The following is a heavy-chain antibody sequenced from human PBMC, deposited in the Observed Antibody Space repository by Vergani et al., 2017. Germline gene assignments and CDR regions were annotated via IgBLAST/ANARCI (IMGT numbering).Heavy chain of an antibody. CDR3: ARPEYSSSSGIQDY. V-gene: IGHV1-8*02. CDR1: GYTFTSYD. CDR2: MNPNSGNT. D-gene: IGHD6-6*01. J-gene: IGHJ4*02. Sequence: QVQLVQSGAEVKKPGASVKVSCKASGYTFTSYDINWVRQATGQGLEWMGWMNPNSGNTGYAQKFQGRVTMTRNTSISTAYMELSSRRSDDTAVYYCARPEYSSSSGIQDYWGQGTLVTVSS.